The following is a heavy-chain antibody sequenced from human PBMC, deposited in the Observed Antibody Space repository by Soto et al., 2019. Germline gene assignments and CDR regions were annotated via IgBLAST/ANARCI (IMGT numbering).Heavy chain of an antibody. CDR2: ISRSSSTI. D-gene: IGHD7-27*01. V-gene: IGHV3-48*02. CDR1: GFTFSSYS. J-gene: IGHJ3*02. Sequence: GGSLRLSCAASGFTFSSYSMNWVRQAPGKGLEWVSYISRSSSTIYYADSVKGRFTISRDNAKNSLYLQMNSLRDEDTAVYYCARDGSKLTGDAFDIWGQGTMVTVSS. CDR3: ARDGSKLTGDAFDI.